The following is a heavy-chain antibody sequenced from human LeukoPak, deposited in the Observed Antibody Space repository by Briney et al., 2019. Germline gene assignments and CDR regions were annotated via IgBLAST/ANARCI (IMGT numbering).Heavy chain of an antibody. CDR2: MNPNSGNT. J-gene: IGHJ4*02. Sequence: ASVKVSCKASGYTFTSYDINWVRQATGQGLEWMGWMNPNSGNTGYAQKFQGRVTITRNTSISTAYMELSSLRSEDTAVYYCARQGVTTLTELDYWGQGALVTVSS. D-gene: IGHD5-12*01. CDR3: ARQGVTTLTELDY. V-gene: IGHV1-8*03. CDR1: GYTFTSYD.